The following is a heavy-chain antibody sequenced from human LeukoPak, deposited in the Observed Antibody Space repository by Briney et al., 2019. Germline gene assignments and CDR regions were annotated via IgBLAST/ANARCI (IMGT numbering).Heavy chain of an antibody. CDR3: AKDLRGTYAFDI. J-gene: IGHJ3*02. CDR1: GFTFNSYA. V-gene: IGHV3-23*01. D-gene: IGHD1-26*01. Sequence: PGGSLRLSCGASGFTFNSYAMNWVRQAPGKGLEWVSAISGSGGNTYYADSVKGRFTISRDNSKNTLYLQMNSLRAEDTAVYYCAKDLRGTYAFDIWGQGTMVTVSS. CDR2: ISGSGGNT.